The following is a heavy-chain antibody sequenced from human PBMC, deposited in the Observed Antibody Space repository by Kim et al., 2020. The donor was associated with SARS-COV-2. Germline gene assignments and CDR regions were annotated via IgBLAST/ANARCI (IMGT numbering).Heavy chain of an antibody. D-gene: IGHD6-13*01. CDR2: IKQDGSEK. CDR1: GFTFSSYW. Sequence: GGSLRLSCAASGFTFSSYWMSWVRQAPGKGLEWVANIKQDGSEKYYVDSVKGRFTISRDNAKNSLYLQMNSLRAEDTAVYYCARDFFGYSSSWYFRDNWFDPWGQGTLVTVSS. J-gene: IGHJ5*02. CDR3: ARDFFGYSSSWYFRDNWFDP. V-gene: IGHV3-7*03.